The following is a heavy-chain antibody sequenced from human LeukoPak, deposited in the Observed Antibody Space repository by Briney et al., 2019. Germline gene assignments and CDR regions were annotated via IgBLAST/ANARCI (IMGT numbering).Heavy chain of an antibody. CDR1: AFAFSGFE. CDR3: ARDYYDSSGRFDY. V-gene: IGHV3-48*03. D-gene: IGHD3-22*01. CDR2: ISSSGSTI. J-gene: IGHJ4*02. Sequence: GGSLRLSCAASAFAFSGFEMTWVRQAPGKGLEWLSYISSSGSTIYYADSVKGRFTISRDSAKNSLYLQMNSLRSEDTAVYYCARDYYDSSGRFDYWGQGTLVTVSS.